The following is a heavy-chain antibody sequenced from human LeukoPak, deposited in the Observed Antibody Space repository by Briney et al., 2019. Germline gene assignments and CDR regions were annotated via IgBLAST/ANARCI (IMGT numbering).Heavy chain of an antibody. D-gene: IGHD3-16*02. CDR3: AKDTSARRGSLNG. V-gene: IGHV3-23*01. J-gene: IGHJ4*02. CDR2: VTDSGGST. Sequence: GGSLRLSCTASGFTFSSYAMSWVRQAPGKGLEWVSAVTDSGGSTSYADSVRGRFTISRDNSKNTLYLQMNSLRAEDTAVYYCAKDTSARRGSLNGWGQGTLVTVSS. CDR1: GFTFSSYA.